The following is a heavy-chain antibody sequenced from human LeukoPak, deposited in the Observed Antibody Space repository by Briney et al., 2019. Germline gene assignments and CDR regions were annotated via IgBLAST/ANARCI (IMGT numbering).Heavy chain of an antibody. CDR1: GYTFTGYY. CDR2: INPNSGGT. CDR3: ARERVGIGDYGMDV. V-gene: IGHV1-2*02. Sequence: ASVKVSCKDSGYTFTGYYMHWVRQAPGQGLEWMGWINPNSGGTNYAQKFQGRVTMTRDTSISTAYMELSRLRSDDTAVYYCARERVGIGDYGMDVWGQGQTVTVSS. J-gene: IGHJ6*02. D-gene: IGHD3-10*01.